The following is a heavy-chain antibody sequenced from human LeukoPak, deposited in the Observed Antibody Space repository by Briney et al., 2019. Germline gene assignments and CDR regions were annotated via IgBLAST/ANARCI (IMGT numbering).Heavy chain of an antibody. V-gene: IGHV4-61*02. J-gene: IGHJ3*02. CDR1: GGSISSGSYY. D-gene: IGHD6-13*01. CDR3: ARASAAGTRGGAFDI. CDR2: IYTSGST. Sequence: SGTLSLTCAVSGGSISSGSYYWSWIRQPAGKGLEWIGRIYTSGSTNYNPSLKSRVTISVDTSKNQFSLKLSSVTAADTAVYYCARASAAGTRGGAFDIWGQGTMVTVSS.